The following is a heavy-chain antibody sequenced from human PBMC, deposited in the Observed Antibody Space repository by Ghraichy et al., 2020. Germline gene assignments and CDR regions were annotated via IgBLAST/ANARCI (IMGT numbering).Heavy chain of an antibody. CDR2: IKQDGSEK. V-gene: IGHV3-7*04. Sequence: GSLRLSCAASGFTFSTYWMSWVRQAPGKGLEWVANIKQDGSEKHYVDSVKGRFTISRDNAKNSLYLQMNSLRVEDTAVYYCAGGDGMDVWGQGTTVTVSS. CDR1: GFTFSTYW. J-gene: IGHJ6*02. CDR3: AGGDGMDV.